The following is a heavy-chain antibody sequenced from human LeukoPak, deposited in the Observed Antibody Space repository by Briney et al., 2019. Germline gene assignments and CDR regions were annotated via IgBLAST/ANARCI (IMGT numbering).Heavy chain of an antibody. J-gene: IGHJ4*02. V-gene: IGHV3-30*03. D-gene: IGHD3-10*01. CDR1: GFTFSSYG. CDR2: ISYDGSNK. Sequence: PGGSLRLSCAASGFTFSSYGMHWVRQAPGKGLEWVAVISYDGSNKYYADSVKGRFTISRDNSKNTLYLQMNSLRAEDTAVYYCARGRPNYYGSGSSPFDYWGQGTLVTVSS. CDR3: ARGRPNYYGSGSSPFDY.